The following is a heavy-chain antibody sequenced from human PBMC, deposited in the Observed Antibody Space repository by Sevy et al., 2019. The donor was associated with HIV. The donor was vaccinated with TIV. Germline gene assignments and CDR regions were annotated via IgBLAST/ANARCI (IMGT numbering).Heavy chain of an antibody. CDR3: TTDPRYCSGGSCYHFDY. J-gene: IGHJ4*02. CDR2: IKSKTDGGTT. D-gene: IGHD2-15*01. Sequence: GGSLRLSCAASGFIFSNAWMSWVRQAPGKGLEWVGRIKSKTDGGTTDYAAPVKGRFTISRDDSKNKLYLQMNSLKTEDKAVYYCTTDPRYCSGGSCYHFDYWGQGTLVTVSS. CDR1: GFIFSNAW. V-gene: IGHV3-15*01.